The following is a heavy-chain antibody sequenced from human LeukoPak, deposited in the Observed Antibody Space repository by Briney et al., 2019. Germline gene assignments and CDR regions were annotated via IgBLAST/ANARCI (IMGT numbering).Heavy chain of an antibody. CDR2: ISSSNNYI. J-gene: IGHJ2*01. D-gene: IGHD1-7*01. CDR3: ARDGNFYFDL. Sequence: GGSLRLSCAASGFTFRNYNMNWVRQAPGKGLEWVSSISSSNNYIYYADSVEGRFTISRDNAKNALYLQMNSLRAEDTAVYYCARDGNFYFDLWGRGTLVTVSS. CDR1: GFTFRNYN. V-gene: IGHV3-21*01.